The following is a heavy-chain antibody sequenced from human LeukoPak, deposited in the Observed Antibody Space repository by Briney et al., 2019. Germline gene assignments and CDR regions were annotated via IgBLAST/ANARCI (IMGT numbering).Heavy chain of an antibody. V-gene: IGHV3-30*01. CDR2: ISYDGSHK. D-gene: IGHD6-13*01. CDR1: GFTVSSYA. CDR3: ARTPAAAGSLFDY. J-gene: IGHJ4*02. Sequence: PGRSLRLSCAVSGFTVSSYAMLWVRQAPGKGLEWVALISYDGSHKSYADSVKGRFTISRDNSKNTLFLQMNSLRAEDTALYYCARTPAAAGSLFDYWGQGTLVTVSS.